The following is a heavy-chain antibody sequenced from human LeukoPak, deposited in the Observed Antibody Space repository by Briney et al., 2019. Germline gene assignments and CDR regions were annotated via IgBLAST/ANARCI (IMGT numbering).Heavy chain of an antibody. J-gene: IGHJ4*02. CDR3: ARYYYGSGSYTYFDY. V-gene: IGHV4-34*01. D-gene: IGHD3-10*01. Sequence: SETLSLACAVYGGSFSGYYWSWIRQPPGKGLEWIGEINHSGSTNYNPSLKSRVTISVDTSKNQFSLKLSSVTAADTAVYYCARYYYGSGSYTYFDYWGRGTLVTVSS. CDR2: INHSGST. CDR1: GGSFSGYY.